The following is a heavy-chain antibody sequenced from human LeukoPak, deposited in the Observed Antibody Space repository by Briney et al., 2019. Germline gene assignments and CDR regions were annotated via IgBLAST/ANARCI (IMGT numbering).Heavy chain of an antibody. J-gene: IGHJ6*02. D-gene: IGHD6-13*01. CDR3: ARGVAAAGPGWYYYYYGMDV. V-gene: IGHV3-53*01. CDR1: GFTFSHYT. Sequence: GGSLRLSCAASGFTFSHYTMNWVRQAPGKGLEWVSVIYSGGNTYYADSVKGRFSVSRDNSKNTLFLQMNSLRAEDTAVYYCARGVAAAGPGWYYYYYGMDVWGQGATVTVSS. CDR2: IYSGGNT.